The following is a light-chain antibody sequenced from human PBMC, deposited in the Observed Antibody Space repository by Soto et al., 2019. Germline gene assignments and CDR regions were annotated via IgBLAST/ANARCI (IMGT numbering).Light chain of an antibody. CDR1: QSISYW. Sequence: IQMTQSPSTLSASVGDRVTITCRASQSISYWLAWYQQKPGKVPEGLIYKASSLVSGVPPRFSGRGSGTEFTLTISSLQPDDFATYYCLQYNSYPVTFGGGTRVEIK. CDR3: LQYNSYPVT. J-gene: IGKJ4*01. V-gene: IGKV1-5*03. CDR2: KAS.